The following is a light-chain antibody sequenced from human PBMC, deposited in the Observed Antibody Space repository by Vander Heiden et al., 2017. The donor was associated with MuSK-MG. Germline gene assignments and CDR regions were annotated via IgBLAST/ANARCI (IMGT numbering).Light chain of an antibody. CDR2: GAS. CDR3: QQYGSSPWT. V-gene: IGKV3-20*01. Sequence: GTLSLSPGKRATLSCSASPLVSSSYLAWYQQKPGQAPRLLIYGASSRATGIPDRFSGSGSGTDFTLTISRLEPEDFAVYYCQQYGSSPWTFGEGTKVEIK. J-gene: IGKJ1*01. CDR1: PLVSSSY.